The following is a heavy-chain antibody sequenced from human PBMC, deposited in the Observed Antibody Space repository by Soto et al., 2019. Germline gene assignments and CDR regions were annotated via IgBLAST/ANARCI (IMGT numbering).Heavy chain of an antibody. CDR3: ARGKGMEENYFYYGLDI. Sequence: ASVKVSCKASGYTFGTYGMHWVRQAPGQSLEWWGWLNGGTGQTRYSQRFHDRVIITRDTSASTGYMELSSLRSEDTAVYYCARGKGMEENYFYYGLDIWGQGTTVTVSS. J-gene: IGHJ6*02. D-gene: IGHD1-1*01. CDR2: LNGGTGQT. V-gene: IGHV1-3*01. CDR1: GYTFGTYG.